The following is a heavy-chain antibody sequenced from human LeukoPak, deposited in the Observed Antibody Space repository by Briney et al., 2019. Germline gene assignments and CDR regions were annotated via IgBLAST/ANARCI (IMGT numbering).Heavy chain of an antibody. Sequence: PGGALRLSCAASGFTFSSYAMSWVRQAPGKGLEWVSAISGSGGSTYYADSVKGRFTISRDNSKNTLYLQMNSLRAEDTAVYYCAKGDYDFWSGYYYYGMDVWGQGTTVTVSS. CDR1: GFTFSSYA. V-gene: IGHV3-23*01. J-gene: IGHJ6*02. D-gene: IGHD3-3*01. CDR2: ISGSGGST. CDR3: AKGDYDFWSGYYYYGMDV.